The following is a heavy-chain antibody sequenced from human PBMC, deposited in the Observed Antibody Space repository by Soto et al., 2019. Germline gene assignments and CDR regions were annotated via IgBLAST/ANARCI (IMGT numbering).Heavy chain of an antibody. D-gene: IGHD6-13*01. CDR3: ARSPHPYSSSWYRTYFDY. V-gene: IGHV4-31*03. J-gene: IGHJ4*02. Sequence: SETLSLTCTVSGGSISSGGYYWSWIRQHPGKGLEWIGYIYYSGSTYYNPSLKSRVTISVDTSKNQFSLKLSSVTAADTAVYYCARSPHPYSSSWYRTYFDYWGQGTLVTVSS. CDR2: IYYSGST. CDR1: GGSISSGGYY.